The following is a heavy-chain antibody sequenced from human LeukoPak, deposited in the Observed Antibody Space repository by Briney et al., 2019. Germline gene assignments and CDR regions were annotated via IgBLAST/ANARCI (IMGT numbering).Heavy chain of an antibody. Sequence: GGSLRLSCAASEFSVGSNYMTWVRQAPGKGLEWVSYISSSGSTIYYADSVKGRFTISRDNAKNSLYLQMNSLRAEDTAVYYCARVDQSSYYYDSSGYDVWGKGTTVTISS. CDR2: ISSSGSTI. CDR3: ARVDQSSYYYDSSGYDV. V-gene: IGHV3-48*03. D-gene: IGHD3-22*01. CDR1: EFSVGSNY. J-gene: IGHJ6*04.